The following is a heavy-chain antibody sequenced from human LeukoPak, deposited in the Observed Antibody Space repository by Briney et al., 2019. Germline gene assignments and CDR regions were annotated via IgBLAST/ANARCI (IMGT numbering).Heavy chain of an antibody. D-gene: IGHD3-10*01. CDR3: TRDAGDYGGSGSYPDY. J-gene: IGHJ4*02. CDR2: IIPYFGTS. V-gene: IGHV1-69*13. CDR1: GVTFNRLV. Sequence: SVKVSCKASGVTFNRLVVSWVRQAPGQGLEWMGQIIPYFGTSNYAQNFQGRVTLTADEATNTAYMELNRLRSDDTAVYYCTRDAGDYGGSGSYPDYWGQGTPVTVSS.